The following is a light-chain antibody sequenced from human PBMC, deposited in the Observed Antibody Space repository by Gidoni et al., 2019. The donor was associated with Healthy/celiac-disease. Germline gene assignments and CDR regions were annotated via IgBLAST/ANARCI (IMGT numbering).Light chain of an antibody. CDR2: DAS. CDR3: QQRSNWPPL. V-gene: IGKV3-11*01. Sequence: EIVLTQSPATLSLSPGERATLSCRASQSVSSYVAWYQQKPGQAPRLLIYDASNRATGIPARFSGSGSGTDFTLTISSLEPEDFAVYYCQQRSNWPPLFGPGTKVDIK. CDR1: QSVSSY. J-gene: IGKJ3*01.